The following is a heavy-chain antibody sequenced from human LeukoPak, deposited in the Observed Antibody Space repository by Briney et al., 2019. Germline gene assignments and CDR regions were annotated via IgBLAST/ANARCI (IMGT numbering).Heavy chain of an antibody. D-gene: IGHD1-7*01. Sequence: GRSLRLSCAASGSTFSSYAMHWVRQAPGKGLEWVSYISSSGSTIYYADSVKGRFTISRDNAKNSLYLQMNSLRAEDTAVYYCASSGTSAAKGFDYWGQGTLVTVSS. V-gene: IGHV3-48*04. CDR2: ISSSGSTI. CDR1: GSTFSSYA. J-gene: IGHJ4*02. CDR3: ASSGTSAAKGFDY.